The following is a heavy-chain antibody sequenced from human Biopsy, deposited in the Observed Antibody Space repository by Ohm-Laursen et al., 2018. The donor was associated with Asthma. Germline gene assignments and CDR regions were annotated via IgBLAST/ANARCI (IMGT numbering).Heavy chain of an antibody. J-gene: IGHJ6*02. D-gene: IGHD3-3*01. CDR2: ISYDGSNK. CDR1: GFTFSSYG. CDR3: AKDIEGRYDFWSGLSYNYYGMDV. V-gene: IGHV3-30*18. Sequence: SLRLSCAASGFTFSSYGMYWVRQAPGKGLEWVAVISYDGSNKYYADSVKGRFTISRDNSKNTLYLQMNSLRAEDTAVYYCAKDIEGRYDFWSGLSYNYYGMDVWGQGTTVTVSS.